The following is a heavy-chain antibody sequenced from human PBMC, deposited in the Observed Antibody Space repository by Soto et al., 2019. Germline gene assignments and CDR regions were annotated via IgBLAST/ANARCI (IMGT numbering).Heavy chain of an antibody. V-gene: IGHV3-7*01. CDR2: IKQGGGEK. CDR1: GFTLSNFW. CDR3: LVTASAFDI. J-gene: IGHJ3*02. D-gene: IGHD2-21*02. Sequence: EVQLVESGGDLAQPGGSLRLSCAASGFTLSNFWVNWVRQAPGKGLEWVANIKQGGGEKNYVDSVKGRFTISRDDTKNSLFLQMNNLRAEDAAIYYSLVTASAFDIWGRGTTVTVSS.